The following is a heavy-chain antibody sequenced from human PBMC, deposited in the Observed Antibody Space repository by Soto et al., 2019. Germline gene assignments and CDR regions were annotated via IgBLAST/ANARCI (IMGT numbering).Heavy chain of an antibody. CDR1: GFTFSSYW. Sequence: EVQLVESGGGLVQPGGSLRLSCAASGFTFSSYWMHWVRQAPGKGLVWVSRLKSDGSGTTYADSVKGRLTISRDNAKNTLYLKKNSLRAEDTAVYYCVRGAGDYYDGNGYLGRHWGQGTLVTVSS. J-gene: IGHJ4*02. CDR2: LKSDGSGT. CDR3: VRGAGDYYDGNGYLGRH. V-gene: IGHV3-74*01. D-gene: IGHD3-22*01.